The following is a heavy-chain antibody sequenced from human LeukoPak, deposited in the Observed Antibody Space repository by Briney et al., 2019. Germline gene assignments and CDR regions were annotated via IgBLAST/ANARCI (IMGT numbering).Heavy chain of an antibody. V-gene: IGHV3-21*01. D-gene: IGHD6-13*01. CDR1: GFTFSSDS. CDR2: ISSSSSYI. J-gene: IGHJ4*02. Sequence: GGSLRLSCEASGFTFSSDSMNWVRQAPGKGLEWVSSISSSSSYIYYADSVKGRFTISRDNAKNSLYLQMNSLRAEDTAVYYCARESIAAAGTMRYWGQGTLVTVS. CDR3: ARESIAAAGTMRY.